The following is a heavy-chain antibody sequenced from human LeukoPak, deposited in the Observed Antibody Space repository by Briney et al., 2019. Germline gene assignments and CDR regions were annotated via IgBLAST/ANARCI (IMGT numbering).Heavy chain of an antibody. V-gene: IGHV1-46*01. Sequence: ASVKVSCTASGYTFTSYYMHWVRQAPGQGLEWMGIINPSGGSTSYAQKFQGRVTMTRDTSTSTVYMELSSLRSEDTAVYYCASTLPESVAADYWGQGTLVTVSS. CDR3: ASTLPESVAADY. D-gene: IGHD6-19*01. J-gene: IGHJ4*02. CDR2: INPSGGST. CDR1: GYTFTSYY.